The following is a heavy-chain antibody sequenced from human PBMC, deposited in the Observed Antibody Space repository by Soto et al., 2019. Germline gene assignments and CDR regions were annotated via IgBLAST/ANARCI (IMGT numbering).Heavy chain of an antibody. CDR3: AYLPCSGGSCYWFSFSGLDV. J-gene: IGHJ6*02. V-gene: IGHV2-5*02. Sequence: QITLKESGPTLVKPTPTLPLTCPFSGFSLSTSGVGVARLRQPPGKALEWLALISWDDDKRYRPSLESRLTITKDTSKNQVVLTMTNMDTVDTATYYCAYLPCSGGSCYWFSFSGLDVWGQGTTVTVSS. CDR1: GFSLSTSGVG. CDR2: ISWDDDK. D-gene: IGHD2-15*01.